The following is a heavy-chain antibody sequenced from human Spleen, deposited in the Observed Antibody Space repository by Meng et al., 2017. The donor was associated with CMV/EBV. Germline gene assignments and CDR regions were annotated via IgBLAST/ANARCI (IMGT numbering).Heavy chain of an antibody. J-gene: IGHJ6*02. CDR1: GFTVINNY. V-gene: IGHV3-53*05. Sequence: GESLKISCAASGFTVINNYMTWVRQAPGKGLEWVSVIYSGGSTYYADSVKGRFTISRDDSKNTLYLQMNSVRAEDTAVYYCARGPPVPRRNYFYYYGMDVWGQGTTVTVSS. CDR2: IYSGGST. D-gene: IGHD6-19*01. CDR3: ARGPPVPRRNYFYYYGMDV.